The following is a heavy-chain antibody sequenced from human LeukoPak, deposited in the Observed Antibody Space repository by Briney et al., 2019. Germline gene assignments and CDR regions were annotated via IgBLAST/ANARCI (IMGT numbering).Heavy chain of an antibody. J-gene: IGHJ4*02. V-gene: IGHV3-30*02. CDR3: AGGDSYGFAS. D-gene: IGHD5-18*01. CDR2: IKFDGGNK. Sequence: GSLRLSCAASGFTFSTSAMHWVRQAPGKGLEWVAFIKFDGGNKYYADSVKGRFTISRDNPKNTLYLQMNTLRPEDTTVYYCAGGDSYGFASWGQGTLVTVSS. CDR1: GFTFSTSA.